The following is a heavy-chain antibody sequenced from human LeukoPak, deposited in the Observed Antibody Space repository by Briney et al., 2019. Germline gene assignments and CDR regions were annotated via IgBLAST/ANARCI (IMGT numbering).Heavy chain of an antibody. J-gene: IGHJ4*02. V-gene: IGHV1-46*01. CDR1: GYTFTSYY. CDR2: INPSGGST. D-gene: IGHD6-19*01. CDR3: ARGDTSYSSGWYATDY. Sequence: RASVKVSCKASGYTFTSYYMHWVRQAPGQGLEWMGIINPSGGSTSYAQKFQGRVTMTRDTSTSTVYMELSSLRSEDTAVYYCARGDTSYSSGWYATDYWGQGTLSPSPQ.